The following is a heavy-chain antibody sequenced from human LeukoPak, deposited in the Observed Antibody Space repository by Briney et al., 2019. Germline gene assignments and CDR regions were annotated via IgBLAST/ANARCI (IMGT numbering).Heavy chain of an antibody. CDR1: GFTVSSTY. D-gene: IGHD2-15*01. CDR3: ARQRWSWYFYMDV. J-gene: IGHJ6*03. CDR2: ISGSGGST. V-gene: IGHV3-66*04. Sequence: GGSLRLSCLASGFTVSSTYMSWVRQAPGKGLEWVSVISGSGGSTYYADSVKGRFTISRDNSKNTLYLQMNSLRAEDTAVYYCARQRWSWYFYMDVWGKGTTVTISS.